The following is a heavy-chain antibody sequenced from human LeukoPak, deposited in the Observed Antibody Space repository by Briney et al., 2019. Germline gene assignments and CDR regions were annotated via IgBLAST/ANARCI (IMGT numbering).Heavy chain of an antibody. CDR1: GYTFTSYG. D-gene: IGHD2-2*02. V-gene: IGHV1-18*01. Sequence: ASVKVSCKXSGYTFTSYGISWVRQAPGQGLEWMGWISAYNGNTNYAQKLQGRVTMTTDTSTSTAYMELRSLRSDDTAVYYCARDSIVVVPAAIVPYFDYWGQGTLVTVSS. CDR2: ISAYNGNT. J-gene: IGHJ4*02. CDR3: ARDSIVVVPAAIVPYFDY.